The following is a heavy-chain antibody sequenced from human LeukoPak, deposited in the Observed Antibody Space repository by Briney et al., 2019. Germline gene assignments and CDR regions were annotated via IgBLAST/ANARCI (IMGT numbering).Heavy chain of an antibody. CDR3: ARGSSSWNYFDY. V-gene: IGHV4-31*03. D-gene: IGHD6-13*01. CDR1: GGSISSGGYY. Sequence: PSETLSLTCTVSGGSISSGGYYWSWIRQHPGKGLEWIGYIYYSGSTYYNPSLKSRVTISVDTSKNQFSLKLSSVTAADTAVYYCARGSSSWNYFDYWGQGTLVTVSS. J-gene: IGHJ4*02. CDR2: IYYSGST.